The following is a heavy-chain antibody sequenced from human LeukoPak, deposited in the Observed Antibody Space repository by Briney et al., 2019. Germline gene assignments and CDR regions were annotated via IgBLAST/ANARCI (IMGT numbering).Heavy chain of an antibody. Sequence: SETLSLTCTVSGGSISSYYWSWIRQPAGKGLEWIGRIYTSGSTNYNPSLKSRVTMSVDTSKNQFSLKLSSVTAADTAVYYCARGEPSSSWSHFDYWGQGTLVTVSS. J-gene: IGHJ4*02. V-gene: IGHV4-4*07. CDR2: IYTSGST. CDR3: ARGEPSSSWSHFDY. D-gene: IGHD6-13*01. CDR1: GGSISSYY.